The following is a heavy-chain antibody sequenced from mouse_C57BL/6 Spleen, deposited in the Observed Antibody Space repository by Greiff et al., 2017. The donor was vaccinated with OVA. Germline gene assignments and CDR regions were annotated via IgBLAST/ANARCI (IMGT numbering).Heavy chain of an antibody. CDR3: SRSHDGDSWFAY. CDR1: GYTFPSYW. CDR2: IDPSDSYT. J-gene: IGHJ3*01. V-gene: IGHV1-59*01. D-gene: IGHD2-3*01. Sequence: QVQLQQSGAELVRPGTSVKLSCKASGYTFPSYWMHWVKQRPGKGLEWIGVIDPSDSYTNYTQKFKGRATLTVDTASSTAYMQLISLTSQDSAVYYCSRSHDGDSWFAYWGQGTLVTVSA.